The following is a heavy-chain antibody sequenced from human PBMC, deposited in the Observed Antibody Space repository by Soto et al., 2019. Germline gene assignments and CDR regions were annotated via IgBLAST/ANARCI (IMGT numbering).Heavy chain of an antibody. D-gene: IGHD6-13*01. CDR2: INAGNVNT. V-gene: IGHV1-3*01. CDR3: ARGDSSSLSPRYYFDY. J-gene: IGHJ4*02. Sequence: ASVQGFLKSSGYTFTSYAMDLVRQPPGQRLEWMGWINAGNVNTKYSQKFQGRVTITRDTSASTAYMELSSLRSEDTAVYYCARGDSSSLSPRYYFDYWGQGTLVTVSS. CDR1: GYTFTSYA.